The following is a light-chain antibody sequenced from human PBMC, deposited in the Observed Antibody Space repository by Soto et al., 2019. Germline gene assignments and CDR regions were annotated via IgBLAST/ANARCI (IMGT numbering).Light chain of an antibody. J-gene: IGKJ1*01. CDR3: QQYGNSPT. V-gene: IGKV3D-15*02. Sequence: EIVMTQSPGTLSVSTGEGATLSCRASQSVDSNLAWYQQKPGQAPRLLIYGASTRATGIPDRFRGSGSGTEFTLTISSLQSEDFAVYYCQQYGNSPTFGQGTKVEIK. CDR2: GAS. CDR1: QSVDSN.